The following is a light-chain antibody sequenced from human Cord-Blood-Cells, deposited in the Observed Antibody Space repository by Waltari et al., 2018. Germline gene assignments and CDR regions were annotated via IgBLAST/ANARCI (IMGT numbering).Light chain of an antibody. CDR3: SSYTSSSTWV. CDR1: SSDVGGYNY. Sequence: QSALTQPASVSGSPGQSITISCTGTSSDVGGYNYVSWYQQPPGKAPTLMIYDVSKRPSGVSNRFSGSKSGNTASLTISGLQAEDEADYYCSSYTSSSTWVFGGGTKLTVL. CDR2: DVS. V-gene: IGLV2-14*01. J-gene: IGLJ3*02.